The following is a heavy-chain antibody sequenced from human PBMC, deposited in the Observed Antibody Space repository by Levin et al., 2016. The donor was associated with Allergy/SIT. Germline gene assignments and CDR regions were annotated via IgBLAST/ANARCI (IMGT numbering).Heavy chain of an antibody. CDR2: ISSSGSTI. Sequence: RQAPGKGLEWVSYISSSGSTIYYADSVKGRFTISRDNAKNSLYLQMNSLRAEDTAVYYCARGYCSSTSCYTRGRYYYMDVWGKGTTVTVSS. V-gene: IGHV3-11*01. J-gene: IGHJ6*03. D-gene: IGHD2-2*02. CDR3: ARGYCSSTSCYTRGRYYYMDV.